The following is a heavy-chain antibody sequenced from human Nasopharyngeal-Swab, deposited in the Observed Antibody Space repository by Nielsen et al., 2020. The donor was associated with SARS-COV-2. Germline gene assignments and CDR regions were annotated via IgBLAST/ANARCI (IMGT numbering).Heavy chain of an antibody. CDR3: ARTDIVVVPAATTPRKDGMDV. V-gene: IGHV4-34*01. Sequence: GSLRLSCAVYGGSFSGYYWSWIRQPPGKGLEGIGEINHSGSTNYNPSLKSRVTISVDTSKNQFSLKLSSVTAADTAVYYCARTDIVVVPAATTPRKDGMDVWGQGTTVTVSS. CDR2: INHSGST. CDR1: GGSFSGYY. D-gene: IGHD2-2*01. J-gene: IGHJ6*02.